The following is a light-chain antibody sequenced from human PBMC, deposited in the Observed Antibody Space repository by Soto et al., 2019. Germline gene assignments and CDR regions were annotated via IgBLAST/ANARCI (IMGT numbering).Light chain of an antibody. CDR1: SSDVGGYNY. J-gene: IGLJ1*01. Sequence: QSALTQPASLSGSPGQSITISCTGTSSDVGGYNYVSWYQQHPGKAPKLMIYRVSHRPSGVSNRFSGSKSGNTASLTISGLQAEDEADYFCSSYTTSTTYAFGTGTKVTVL. CDR3: SSYTTSTTYA. V-gene: IGLV2-14*03. CDR2: RVS.